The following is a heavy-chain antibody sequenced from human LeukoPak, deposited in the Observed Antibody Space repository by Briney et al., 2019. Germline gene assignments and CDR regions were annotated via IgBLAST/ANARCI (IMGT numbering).Heavy chain of an antibody. CDR2: ISSDGSST. CDR1: GFTFSSYW. CDR3: ARRAGAYSHPYDY. J-gene: IGHJ4*02. D-gene: IGHD4/OR15-4a*01. V-gene: IGHV3-74*01. Sequence: GGSLRLSWAASGFTFSSYWMHWVRQAPGKGLVWVSRISSDGSSTTYADSVKGRFTISRDNSKNTLYLQMNSLRAEDTAVYYCARRAGAYSHPYDYWGQGTLVTVSS.